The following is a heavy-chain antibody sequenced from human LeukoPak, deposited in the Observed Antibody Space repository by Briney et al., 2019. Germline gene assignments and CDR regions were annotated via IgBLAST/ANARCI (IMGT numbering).Heavy chain of an antibody. CDR2: IYSGGNT. CDR1: GFSVSNNY. Sequence: GGSLRLSCAASGFSVSNNYMSWVRQAPGKGVEGVSVIYSGGNTYYADCVKGRLAISRDYSRNTVYLQINSLSAEDTAVYYCASEGVASTDLDYWGQGTLVTVSS. CDR3: ASEGVASTDLDY. J-gene: IGHJ4*02. D-gene: IGHD5-12*01. V-gene: IGHV3-53*01.